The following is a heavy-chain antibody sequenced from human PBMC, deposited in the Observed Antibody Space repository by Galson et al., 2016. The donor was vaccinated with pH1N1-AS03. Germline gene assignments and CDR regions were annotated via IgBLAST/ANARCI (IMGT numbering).Heavy chain of an antibody. D-gene: IGHD6-13*01. CDR1: GFSLYTDGMR. V-gene: IGHV2-70*04. CDR2: IDWDDDK. Sequence: ALVKPTQTLTLTCTFSGFSLYTDGMRVSWIRQPPGKALEWLARIDWDDDKFYRTSLKTRLTISKDTSKNQVVLTLTNVGPVDTATYYCGLTGIAATGYFDYWGQGTLVTVSS. J-gene: IGHJ4*02. CDR3: GLTGIAATGYFDY.